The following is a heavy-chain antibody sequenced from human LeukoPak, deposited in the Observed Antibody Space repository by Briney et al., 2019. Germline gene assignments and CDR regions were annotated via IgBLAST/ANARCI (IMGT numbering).Heavy chain of an antibody. V-gene: IGHV4-59*08. CDR1: GGSISSYY. J-gene: IGHJ4*02. CDR2: IYYSGST. D-gene: IGHD2-21*02. CDR3: ARYGAPSYCGGDCYKYYFDY. Sequence: SETLSLTCTVSGGSISSYYWSWIRQPPGKGLEWIGYIYYSGSTNYNPSLKSRVTISVDKSRNQFSLKLRSVTAADTAVYYCARYGAPSYCGGDCYKYYFDYWGQGTLVTVSS.